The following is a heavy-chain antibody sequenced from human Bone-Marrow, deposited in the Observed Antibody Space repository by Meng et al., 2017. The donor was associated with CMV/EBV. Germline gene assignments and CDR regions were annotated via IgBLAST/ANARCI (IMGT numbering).Heavy chain of an antibody. CDR2: INQDGSEK. CDR3: ARDAAADSSSWDFDY. V-gene: IGHV3-7*01. J-gene: IGHJ4*02. D-gene: IGHD6-13*01. CDR1: GFTFSSYW. Sequence: GGSLRLSCAASGFTFSSYWMTWVRQAPGKGLEWVANINQDGSEKYYVDSVKGRITISRDNAKNSLYLQMNSLRAEDTAVYYCARDAAADSSSWDFDYWGQRTLVTVSS.